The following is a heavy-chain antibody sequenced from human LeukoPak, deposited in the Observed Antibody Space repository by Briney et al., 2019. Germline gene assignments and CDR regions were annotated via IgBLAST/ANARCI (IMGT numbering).Heavy chain of an antibody. D-gene: IGHD5-18*01. CDR1: VGTFSSYA. CDR2: IIPILGIA. V-gene: IGHV1-69*04. Sequence: SVKVSCKASVGTFSSYAISWVRQPPGQGLEWMGRIIPILGIANYAQKFQGRVTSTADKSTSTAYMELSSLRTEDTAVYYCARVDTANDYWGQGTLVTVSS. J-gene: IGHJ4*02. CDR3: ARVDTANDY.